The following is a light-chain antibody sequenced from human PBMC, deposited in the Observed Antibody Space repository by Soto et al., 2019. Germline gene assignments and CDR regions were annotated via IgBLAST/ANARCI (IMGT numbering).Light chain of an antibody. CDR1: QSVRTY. Sequence: EIVLTQSPVTLSLSPGERATLSCRASQSVRTYLAWYQVNPGQAPRLVIYGASNRATGIPDRFSGSGSGTDSPLTISRLEPEDFAVYYCQQYGSSGTFGQGTKVDI. CDR2: GAS. J-gene: IGKJ1*01. V-gene: IGKV3-20*01. CDR3: QQYGSSGT.